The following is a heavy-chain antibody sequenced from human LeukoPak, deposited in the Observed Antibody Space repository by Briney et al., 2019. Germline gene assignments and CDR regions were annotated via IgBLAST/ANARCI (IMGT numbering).Heavy chain of an antibody. J-gene: IGHJ4*02. CDR1: GFIFSGYG. V-gene: IGHV3-33*01. CDR2: IWHDGSHQ. D-gene: IGHD1-26*01. Sequence: GGSLRLSYVASGFIFSGYGMHWVRQAPGKGLEWVAVIWHDGSHQYYADSVKGRFTISRDNSKSTLYLQMNSLKTEDTAVYYCTTRGGSFSIFDYWGQGTLVTVSS. CDR3: TTRGGSFSIFDY.